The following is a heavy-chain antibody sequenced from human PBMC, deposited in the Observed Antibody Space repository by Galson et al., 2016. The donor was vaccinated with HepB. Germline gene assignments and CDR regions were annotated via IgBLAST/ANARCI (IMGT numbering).Heavy chain of an antibody. CDR1: GFTFSDYA. D-gene: IGHD1-26*01. Sequence: SLRLSCATSGFTFSDYAMHWVRQAPGKGLEWVAVIWHDGSNKYYANSVKGRFTISRDNSKDTLYVQMDNLRAGDTAVYYCARAGDTIYYNWINPWGQGTLVAVSS. J-gene: IGHJ5*02. V-gene: IGHV3-33*01. CDR2: IWHDGSNK. CDR3: ARAGDTIYYNWINP.